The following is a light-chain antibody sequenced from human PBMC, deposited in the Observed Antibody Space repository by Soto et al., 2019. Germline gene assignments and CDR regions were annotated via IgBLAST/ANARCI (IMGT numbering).Light chain of an antibody. V-gene: IGLV2-14*01. CDR2: EVL. Sequence: QSALTQPASVSGSAGQSITIFCSGTMSDVGAYNLVSWYQQHPGKAPKLIIYEVLNRPSGSSARFSGSRSGNTASLTISGVQHDDEGDDYCSAYTARSTLVFGGGTKLTVL. J-gene: IGLJ7*01. CDR3: SAYTARSTLV. CDR1: MSDVGAYNL.